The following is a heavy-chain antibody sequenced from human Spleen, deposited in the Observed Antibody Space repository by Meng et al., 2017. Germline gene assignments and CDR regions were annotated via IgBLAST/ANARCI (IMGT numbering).Heavy chain of an antibody. CDR3: ARDFISGSSGDP. CDR1: GYTFTSSA. Sequence: QVQLVQSGAEVKKPGASVKVSCKTFGYTFTSSALHWVRQAPGQSLEWMGWITPGNGNTKYSQKFQGRVTFTRDTSASTAYMELSTLRPEDTAVYYCARDFISGSSGDPWGQGTLVTVSS. V-gene: IGHV1-3*01. CDR2: ITPGNGNT. J-gene: IGHJ5*02. D-gene: IGHD6-19*01.